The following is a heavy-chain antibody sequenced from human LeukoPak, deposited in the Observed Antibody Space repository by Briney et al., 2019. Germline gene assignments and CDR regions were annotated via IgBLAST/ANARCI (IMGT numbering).Heavy chain of an antibody. CDR2: ISAYNGNT. CDR1: GYTFTSYG. V-gene: IGHV1-18*01. CDR3: ARTASTGSWYLYYYYYGMGV. J-gene: IGHJ6*02. D-gene: IGHD6-13*01. Sequence: ASVKVSCKASGYTFTSYGISWVRQAPGQGLEWMGWISAYNGNTNYAQKLQGRVTMTTVTSTSTAYMELRSLRSDDTAVYYCARTASTGSWYLYYYYYGMGVWGQGTTVTVSS.